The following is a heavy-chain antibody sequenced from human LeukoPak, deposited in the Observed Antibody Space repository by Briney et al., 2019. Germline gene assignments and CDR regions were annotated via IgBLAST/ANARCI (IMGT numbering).Heavy chain of an antibody. D-gene: IGHD3-3*01. Sequence: ASVKVSCKASGYTFTSYGISWVRQAPGQGREWMGWISAYNGNTNYVQKLQGRVTITTDTSTSTAYMELRSLRSEDTAVYYCARGPTQGTIFGVVIIPQFDYFDYWGQGTLVTVSS. CDR3: ARGPTQGTIFGVVIIPQFDYFDY. CDR2: ISAYNGNT. J-gene: IGHJ4*02. CDR1: GYTFTSYG. V-gene: IGHV1-18*01.